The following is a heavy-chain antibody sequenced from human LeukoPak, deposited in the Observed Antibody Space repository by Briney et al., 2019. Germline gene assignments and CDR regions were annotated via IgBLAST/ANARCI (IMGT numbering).Heavy chain of an antibody. Sequence: GASVKVSCKASGGTFSSYAISWVRQAPGQGLEWMGGIIPIFGTANYAQKFQGRVTITTDESTSTAYMELSSLRSEDTAVYYCARADLGYYDSSGYLDYWGQGTLVTVSS. V-gene: IGHV1-69*05. J-gene: IGHJ4*02. CDR2: IIPIFGTA. D-gene: IGHD3-22*01. CDR3: ARADLGYYDSSGYLDY. CDR1: GGTFSSYA.